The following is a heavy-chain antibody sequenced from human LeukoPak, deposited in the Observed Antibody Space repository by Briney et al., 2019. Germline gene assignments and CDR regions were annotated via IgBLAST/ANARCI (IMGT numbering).Heavy chain of an antibody. V-gene: IGHV3-23*01. CDR3: AKDNGDYAMDAFDI. Sequence: PGGSLRLSCAASGFTVSSNYMSWVRQAPGKGPEWVSAISGSGGSTYYADSVKGRFTISRDNSKNTLYLQMNSLRAEDTAVYYCAKDNGDYAMDAFDIWGQGTMVTVSS. CDR2: ISGSGGST. D-gene: IGHD4-17*01. J-gene: IGHJ3*02. CDR1: GFTVSSNY.